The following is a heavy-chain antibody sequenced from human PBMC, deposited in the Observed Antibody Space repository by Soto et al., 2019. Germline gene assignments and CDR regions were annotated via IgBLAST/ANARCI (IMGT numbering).Heavy chain of an antibody. Sequence: EVQLVESGGALVQPGGSLRLSCVASEFTSSIYWMTWVRQAPGKGLEWVANIKPDGSETYYLDSVKGRFTISRDNTKNLVYLQMNSLRVEDTAVYYCAREKAREVAAIILRYSALDVWGQGTTVTVSS. CDR1: EFTSSIYW. CDR2: IKPDGSET. CDR3: AREKAREVAAIILRYSALDV. D-gene: IGHD6-13*01. V-gene: IGHV3-7*03. J-gene: IGHJ6*02.